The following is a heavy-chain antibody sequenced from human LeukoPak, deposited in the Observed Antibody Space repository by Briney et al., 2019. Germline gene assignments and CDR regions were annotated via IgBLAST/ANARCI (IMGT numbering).Heavy chain of an antibody. CDR3: ARLGSYSYGEH. Sequence: GESLKISCKGSVYSFTSYWIGWVRQMPGKGLGWMGIIYPGDSDARYSPSFQGQVTISADKSISTAYLQWSSLKASDTDMYYCARLGSYSYGEHWGQGTLVTVSS. V-gene: IGHV5-51*01. D-gene: IGHD5-18*01. CDR1: VYSFTSYW. J-gene: IGHJ4*02. CDR2: IYPGDSDA.